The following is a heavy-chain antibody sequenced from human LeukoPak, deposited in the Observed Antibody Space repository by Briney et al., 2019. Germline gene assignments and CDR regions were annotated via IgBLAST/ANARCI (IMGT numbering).Heavy chain of an antibody. CDR2: INPSGGST. D-gene: IGHD3-22*01. V-gene: IGHV1-46*01. CDR3: ARGSGYYYDSSGYPQPRNAFDI. J-gene: IGHJ3*02. CDR1: GYTFTSYY. Sequence: ASVKVSCKASGYTFTSYYRHGLGQAPGQGLKGMGIINPSGGSTSYAQKFQGRVTMTRDMSTSTVYMELSSLRSEDTAVYYCARGSGYYYDSSGYPQPRNAFDIWGQGTMVTVSS.